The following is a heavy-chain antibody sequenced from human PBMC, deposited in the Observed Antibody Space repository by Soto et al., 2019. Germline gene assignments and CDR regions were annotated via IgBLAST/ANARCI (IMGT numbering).Heavy chain of an antibody. CDR1: GFTFYTYG. CDR3: ARIDCTGNNCNPYYHYGMDG. CDR2: IWYDGGTK. D-gene: IGHD2-8*02. J-gene: IGHJ6*02. V-gene: IGHV3-33*01. Sequence: PGGSLRLSCAASGFTFYTYGMHWVRQVPGKGLQWVAVIWYDGGTKYYADSVRGRFTVSRDNSKNTLYLQMNSLRDEDTAVYYCARIDCTGNNCNPYYHYGMDGWGQGTTVAVCS.